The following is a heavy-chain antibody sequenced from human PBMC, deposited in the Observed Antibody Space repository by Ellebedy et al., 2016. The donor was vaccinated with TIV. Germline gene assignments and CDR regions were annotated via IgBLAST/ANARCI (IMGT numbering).Heavy chain of an antibody. J-gene: IGHJ4*02. CDR1: GFAFASYS. V-gene: IGHV1-18*01. CDR3: ARDMVQGMVARYLWFDY. Sequence: ASVKVSCKASGFAFASYSFSWARQAPGQGLEWMGWISAYTGDTNYAQRFQGRVTVTTDTSTSTAYLELRSLRSDDTAVYYCARDMVQGMVARYLWFDYWGQGTLVTVSS. CDR2: ISAYTGDT. D-gene: IGHD5-12*01.